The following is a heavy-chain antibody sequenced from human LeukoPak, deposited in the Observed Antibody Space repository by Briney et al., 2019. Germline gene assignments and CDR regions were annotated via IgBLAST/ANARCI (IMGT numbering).Heavy chain of an antibody. CDR2: ISYDGSNK. CDR1: GFTFSSYG. D-gene: IGHD3-22*01. Sequence: GGPLRLSCAASGFTFSSYGMHWVRQAPGKGLEWVAVISYDGSNKYYADSVKGRFTISRDNSKNTLYLQMNSLRAEDTAVYYCAKAEVVITAALDYWGQGTLVTVSS. J-gene: IGHJ4*02. CDR3: AKAEVVITAALDY. V-gene: IGHV3-30*18.